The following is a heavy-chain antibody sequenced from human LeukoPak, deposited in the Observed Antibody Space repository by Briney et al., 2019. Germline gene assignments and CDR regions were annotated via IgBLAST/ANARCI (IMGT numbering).Heavy chain of an antibody. D-gene: IGHD2-15*01. CDR2: INPNSGGT. V-gene: IGHV1-2*02. CDR1: GYTFTGYY. CDR3: ARGARVDATAGGWFDT. J-gene: IGHJ5*02. Sequence: ASVKVSCKASGYTFTGYYMHWVRQAPGQGLEWMGWINPNSGGTRYAQKFQGRVTMTRDTSTGTAYMELSRLRSDETAVYYCARGARVDATAGGWFDTWGQETLVTVSS.